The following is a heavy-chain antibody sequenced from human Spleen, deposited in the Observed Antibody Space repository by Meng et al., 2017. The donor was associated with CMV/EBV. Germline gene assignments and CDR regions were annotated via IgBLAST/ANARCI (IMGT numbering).Heavy chain of an antibody. CDR2: INHSGST. J-gene: IGHJ6*02. D-gene: IGHD3-10*01. Sequence: SQTLSLTCAVYGGSFSGYYWSWIRQPPGKGLEWIGEINHSGSTYYNPSLKSRVTISVDTSKNQFSLKLSSVTAADTAVYYCARDPRVNGMDVWGQGTTVTVSS. CDR3: ARDPRVNGMDV. V-gene: IGHV4-34*01. CDR1: GGSFSGYY.